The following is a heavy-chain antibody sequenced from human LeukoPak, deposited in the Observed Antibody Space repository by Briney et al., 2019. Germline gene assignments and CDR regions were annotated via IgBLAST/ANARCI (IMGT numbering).Heavy chain of an antibody. V-gene: IGHV4-59*01. Sequence: SETLSLTCTVSGGSISSYYWSWIRQPPGKGLEWIGYIYYSGSTNYNPSLKSRVTISVDTSKNQFSLKLSSVTAADTAVYYCARDRRGWNYGAPYYYYYGMDGWGQGTTVTVSS. CDR2: IYYSGST. J-gene: IGHJ6*02. CDR3: ARDRRGWNYGAPYYYYYGMDG. D-gene: IGHD1-7*01. CDR1: GGSISSYY.